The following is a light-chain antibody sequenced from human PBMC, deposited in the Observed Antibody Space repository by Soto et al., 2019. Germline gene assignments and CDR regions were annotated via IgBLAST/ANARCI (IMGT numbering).Light chain of an antibody. CDR3: SSYAGSSTWV. CDR1: SSDVGGYNY. J-gene: IGLJ3*02. V-gene: IGLV2-8*01. CDR2: EVS. Sequence: QSVPTQPPSASGSPGQSATISCTGTSSDVGGYNYVSWYQQYPGKAPKLMIYEVSKRPSGVPDRFSGSKSGNTVSLTVSGLQAEDEADYYCSSYAGSSTWVFGGGTKLTVL.